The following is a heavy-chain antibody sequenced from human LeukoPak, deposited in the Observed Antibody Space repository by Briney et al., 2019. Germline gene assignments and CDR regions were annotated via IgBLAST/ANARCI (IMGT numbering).Heavy chain of an antibody. CDR1: GGSISSGSYY. V-gene: IGHV4-61*02. CDR2: IYTSGAT. J-gene: IGHJ5*02. Sequence: SQTLSLTCTVSGGSISSGSYYWCWIRQPAGKGLEWIGRIYTSGATNYNPSLKSRVTISVDTSKNQFSLKLSSVTAADTAVYYCARDGVPAAINWFDPWGQGTLVTVSS. CDR3: ARDGVPAAINWFDP. D-gene: IGHD2-2*01.